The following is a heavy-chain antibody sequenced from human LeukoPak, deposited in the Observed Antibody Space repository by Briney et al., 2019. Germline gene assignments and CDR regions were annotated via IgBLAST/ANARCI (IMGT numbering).Heavy chain of an antibody. CDR2: IYPGDSDT. J-gene: IGHJ4*02. CDR1: GYTFTNYW. D-gene: IGHD2/OR15-2a*01. Sequence: ESLQISCKGSGYTFTNYWIGWVRQMPGKGLEFMGIIYPGDSDTRYSPSFQGQVTISVDKSINTAYLQWSSLKASDSAMYYCARAGYSNRWDGVDYWGQGTLVTVSS. V-gene: IGHV5-51*01. CDR3: ARAGYSNRWDGVDY.